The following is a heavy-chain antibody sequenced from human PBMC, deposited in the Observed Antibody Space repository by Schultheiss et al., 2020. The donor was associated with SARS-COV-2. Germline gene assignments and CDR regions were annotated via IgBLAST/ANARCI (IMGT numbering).Heavy chain of an antibody. V-gene: IGHV3-73*01. CDR3: TRNSTSSGWFDP. D-gene: IGHD5-18*01. CDR2: IRSKARNYAT. Sequence: GGSLRLSCVTSGFSFSGSGIYWVRQASGKGLEWVCRIRSKARNYATTYAASVKGRFIISRDESRNTSYLQMNSLKIEDTAVYYCTRNSTSSGWFDPWGQGALVTVAS. CDR1: GFSFSGSG. J-gene: IGHJ5*02.